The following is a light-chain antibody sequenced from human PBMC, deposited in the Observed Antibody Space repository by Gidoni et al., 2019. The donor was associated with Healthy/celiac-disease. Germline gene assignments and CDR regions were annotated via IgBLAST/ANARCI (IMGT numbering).Light chain of an antibody. J-gene: IGKJ2*01. CDR2: AAY. CDR1: QSSSSY. Sequence: DTQMTLSLSSLSASVGDRVTITCRASQSSSSYVSWYQQKPEKAPKLMIYAAYSLQSRVPSRISSSGSRTDFTITISRLQPEDFATYYCQQSYSTPKTFGQGTKLEIK. CDR3: QQSYSTPKT. V-gene: IGKV1-39*01.